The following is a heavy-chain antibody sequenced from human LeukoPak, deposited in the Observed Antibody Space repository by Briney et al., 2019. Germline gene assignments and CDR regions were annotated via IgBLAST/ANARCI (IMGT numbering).Heavy chain of an antibody. J-gene: IGHJ4*02. CDR2: ISSSSSYI. CDR1: GFTFSTYS. CDR3: ARDQLHYDILTGYYLDY. D-gene: IGHD3-9*01. Sequence: GGSLRLSCAASGFTFSTYSMNWVRQAPGKGLEWVSSISSSSSYIYYADSVKGRFTISRDNAKNSLYLQMNSLRAEDTAVYYCARDQLHYDILTGYYLDYWGQGTLVTVSS. V-gene: IGHV3-21*01.